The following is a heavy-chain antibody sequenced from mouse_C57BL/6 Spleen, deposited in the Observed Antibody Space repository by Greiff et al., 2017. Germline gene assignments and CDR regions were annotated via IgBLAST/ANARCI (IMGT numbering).Heavy chain of an antibody. J-gene: IGHJ2*01. D-gene: IGHD4-1*01. CDR2: ISSGSSTI. CDR3: ARTGYFDY. V-gene: IGHV5-17*01. CDR1: GFTFSDYG. Sequence: EVKLMESGGGLVKPGGSPKLSCAASGFTFSDYGMHWVRQAPEKGLEWVAYISSGSSTIYYADTVKGRFTISRDNAKNTLFLQMTSLRSEDTAMYYCARTGYFDYWGQGTTLTVSS.